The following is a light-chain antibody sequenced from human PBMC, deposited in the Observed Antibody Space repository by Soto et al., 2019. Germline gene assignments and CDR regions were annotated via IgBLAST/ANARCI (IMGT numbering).Light chain of an antibody. CDR1: QGIRND. CDR2: AAS. J-gene: IGKJ5*01. CDR3: QYYDKLAKAIT. Sequence: DIKLSQSPSSLSASVGDRVTLTCMASQGIRNDLGWYQQKPGKAPKRLIYAASSLQSGVPSRFSGSGSGTDFTLTISRLEPEDFAVYYCQYYDKLAKAITFGQGTRLEI. V-gene: IGKV1-17*01.